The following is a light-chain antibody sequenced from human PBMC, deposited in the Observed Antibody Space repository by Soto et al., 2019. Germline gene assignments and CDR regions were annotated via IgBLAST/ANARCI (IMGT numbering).Light chain of an antibody. CDR1: QSVSSY. J-gene: IGKJ4*01. CDR2: DAS. Sequence: EIVLTQSPATLSLSPGERATLSCRASQSVSSYLAWYQQKPGQAPRLLIYDASNRAPGIPARFSGSGSGTDDSPPIISLVPEDFAVYYCHQRSNWPLAFGGGTKVEIK. CDR3: HQRSNWPLA. V-gene: IGKV3-11*01.